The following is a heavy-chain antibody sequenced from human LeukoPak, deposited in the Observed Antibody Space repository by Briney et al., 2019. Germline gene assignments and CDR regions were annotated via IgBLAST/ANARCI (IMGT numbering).Heavy chain of an antibody. CDR1: GGSISSGGYS. CDR2: IYHSGST. CDR3: ATSGVDYGDNGGYDF. D-gene: IGHD4-17*01. V-gene: IGHV4-30-2*01. Sequence: SETLSLTCAVSGGSISSGGYSWSWIRQPPGKGLEWIGYIYHSGSTYYNPSLKSRVTISVDRSKNQFSLKLSSVTAADTAVYYCATSGVDYGDNGGYDFWGQGTLVTVSS. J-gene: IGHJ4*02.